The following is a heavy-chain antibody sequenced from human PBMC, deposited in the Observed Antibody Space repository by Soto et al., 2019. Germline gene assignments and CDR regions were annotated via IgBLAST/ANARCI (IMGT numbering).Heavy chain of an antibody. CDR1: GYTLATYD. CDR3: ATAGFYYYGMDV. J-gene: IGHJ6*02. D-gene: IGHD3-10*01. V-gene: IGHV1-24*01. CDR2: FDPEDGET. Sequence: ASVKVSCKASGYTLATYDINWVRQAPGKGLEWMGGFDPEDGETIYAQKFQGRVTMTEYTSTDTAYMELSSLRSEDTAVYYCATAGFYYYGMDVWGQGTTVTVSS.